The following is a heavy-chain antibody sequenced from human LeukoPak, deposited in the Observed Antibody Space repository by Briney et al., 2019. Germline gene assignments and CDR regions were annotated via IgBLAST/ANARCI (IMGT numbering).Heavy chain of an antibody. D-gene: IGHD4-17*01. Sequence: GASVKVSCKASGGTFSSYAISWVRQAPGQGLEWMGRIIPIFGTANYAQKFQGRVTVTRDTSTSTVYMELSSLRSEDTAVYYCARGGTTTVSPPEYWGQGTLVTVSS. CDR1: GGTFSSYA. J-gene: IGHJ4*02. CDR3: ARGGTTTVSPPEY. V-gene: IGHV1-69*05. CDR2: IIPIFGTA.